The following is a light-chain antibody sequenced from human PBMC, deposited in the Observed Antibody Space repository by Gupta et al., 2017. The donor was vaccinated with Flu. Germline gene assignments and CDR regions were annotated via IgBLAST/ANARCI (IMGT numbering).Light chain of an antibody. CDR2: DAS. Sequence: EVVLPQSPATLSLSPGERAVLSCRASQSVRPSLAWYQQKPGQAPRLLMYDASRRAAGIPARFSGNGSGTDFTLTISTLEPEDFAVYYCQQRSDLPMYTFGQGTKLEIK. J-gene: IGKJ2*01. CDR3: QQRSDLPMYT. V-gene: IGKV3-11*01. CDR1: QSVRPS.